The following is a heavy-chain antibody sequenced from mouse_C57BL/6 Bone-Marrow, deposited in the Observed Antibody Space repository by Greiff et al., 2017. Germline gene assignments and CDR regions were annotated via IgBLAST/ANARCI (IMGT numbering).Heavy chain of an antibody. V-gene: IGHV1-64*01. CDR2: IYPNSGST. D-gene: IGHD4-1*01. J-gene: IGHJ2*01. CDR1: GYTFTSYC. Sequence: QVQLQQPGAELVKPGASVKLSCKASGYTFTSYCMHWVTQRPGQGLEWIGIIYPNSGSTNYNEKFKSKATLTVDKSSSTAYMQLSSLTSEDSAVYYCASNGDFDYWGQGTTLTVSS. CDR3: ASNGDFDY.